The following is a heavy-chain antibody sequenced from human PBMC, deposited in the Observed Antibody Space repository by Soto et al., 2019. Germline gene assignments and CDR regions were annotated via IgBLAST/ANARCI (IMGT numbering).Heavy chain of an antibody. CDR2: IIPIFGTA. Sequence: ASVKVSCKASGGTFSSYAISWVRQAPGQGLEWMGGIIPIFGTANYAQKFQGRVTITADESTSTAYMELSSLRSEDTAVYYCARKGVAGTHYYYGMDVWGQGTTVTVSS. D-gene: IGHD6-19*01. J-gene: IGHJ6*02. V-gene: IGHV1-69*13. CDR3: ARKGVAGTHYYYGMDV. CDR1: GGTFSSYA.